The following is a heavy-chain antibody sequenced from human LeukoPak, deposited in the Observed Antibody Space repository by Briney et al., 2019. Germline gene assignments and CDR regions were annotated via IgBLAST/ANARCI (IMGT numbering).Heavy chain of an antibody. J-gene: IGHJ6*03. CDR3: ARAGEMRYMDV. CDR2: IKGNGATT. D-gene: IGHD5-24*01. CDR1: GFTFSNYY. V-gene: IGHV3-11*01. Sequence: GGSLRLSCEASGFTFSNYYMSWIRQAPGKGLEWVSHIKGNGATTYYADSVRGRFTISRDNAKNSLFLQMNSLRVDDTATYYCARAGEMRYMDVWGKGTAVAASS.